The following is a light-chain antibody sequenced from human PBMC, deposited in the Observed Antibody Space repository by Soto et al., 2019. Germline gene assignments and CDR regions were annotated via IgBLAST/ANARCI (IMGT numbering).Light chain of an antibody. CDR1: QGVNSNF. CDR2: AAS. V-gene: IGKV3-20*01. Sequence: VLTQSPCPLSLSLGDRVTLTCRTSQGVNSNFLSWYQQKPGHPPRLLLYAASKWPAGTPARFSGAGSGTDFTLIISSLQPEDFAIYHCQLYCRYLCTFGQGTKVEIK. CDR3: QLYCRYLCT. J-gene: IGKJ2*02.